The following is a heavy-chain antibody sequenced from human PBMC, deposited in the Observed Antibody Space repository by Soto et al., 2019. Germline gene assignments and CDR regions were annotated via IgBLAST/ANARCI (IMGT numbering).Heavy chain of an antibody. D-gene: IGHD1-26*01. Sequence: QVQLVQSGAEVKKPGSSVKVSCKASGGTFSSYAISWVRQAPGQGLEWMGGNIPIFGTANYAQKFQGRVTITADESTSTAYMELSSLRSEDTAVYYCARDPPLPRKRDGEWESQGFDYWGQGTLVTVSS. CDR1: GGTFSSYA. J-gene: IGHJ4*02. V-gene: IGHV1-69*12. CDR3: ARDPPLPRKRDGEWESQGFDY. CDR2: NIPIFGTA.